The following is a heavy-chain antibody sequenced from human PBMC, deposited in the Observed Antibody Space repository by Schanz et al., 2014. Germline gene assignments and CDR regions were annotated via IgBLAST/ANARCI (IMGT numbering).Heavy chain of an antibody. CDR3: AREWVATINENDAFDL. V-gene: IGHV3-23*01. CDR2: ISDRGDGT. Sequence: EQVLESGGGFVQPGGSLRLSCATSGFTFTTFAMTWVRQAPGKGLEWVSGISDRGDGTNYADSVKGRFTISRDNSKNTLNLQMNSQRAEHTAVYYCAREWVATINENDAFDLWGQGTMVTVSS. CDR1: GFTFTTFA. J-gene: IGHJ3*01. D-gene: IGHD5-12*01.